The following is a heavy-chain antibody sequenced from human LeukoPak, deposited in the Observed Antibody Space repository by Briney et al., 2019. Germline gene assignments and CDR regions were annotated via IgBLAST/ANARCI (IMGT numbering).Heavy chain of an antibody. CDR2: ISYDGSNK. Sequence: PGGSLRLSCAASGFTFSSYPMHWVRQAPGKGLEWVAVISYDGSNKYYADSVKGRFTISRDNSKNTLYLQMNSLRAEDTAVYYCARGPTLTYYYDSSGYGPFGYWGQGTLVTVSS. J-gene: IGHJ4*02. D-gene: IGHD3-22*01. CDR1: GFTFSSYP. CDR3: ARGPTLTYYYDSSGYGPFGY. V-gene: IGHV3-30-3*01.